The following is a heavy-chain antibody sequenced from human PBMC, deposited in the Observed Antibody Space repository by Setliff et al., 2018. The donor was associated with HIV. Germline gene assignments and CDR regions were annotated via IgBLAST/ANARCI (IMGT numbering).Heavy chain of an antibody. Sequence: SETLSLTCTVSGDSISSGGYYWSWIRQPAGQGLERIGRIYTSGNTNYNPSTNYNPSLKSRITISLETSRNQFSLRVTPVTATDTAVYYCTRQSPVAGSGAFDIWGQGTMVTVSS. V-gene: IGHV4-61*02. CDR3: TRQSPVAGSGAFDI. D-gene: IGHD6-19*01. J-gene: IGHJ3*02. CDR1: GDSISSGGYY. CDR2: IYTSGNTNYNPST.